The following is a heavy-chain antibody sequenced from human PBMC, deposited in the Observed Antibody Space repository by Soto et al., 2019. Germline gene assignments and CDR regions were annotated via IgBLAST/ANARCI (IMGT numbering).Heavy chain of an antibody. Sequence: PGGFLRLSYSASGFTFGDYAVSWVRQAPGKGLEWVGFIRSKAYGGTADYAASVKGRSTISRDDSKSIAYLQMNSLNSEDTAVYYCSPQRVPTIKGFEYWGHGTQVTDSS. V-gene: IGHV3-49*04. D-gene: IGHD5-12*01. CDR1: GFTFGDYA. CDR3: SPQRVPTIKGFEY. J-gene: IGHJ4*01. CDR2: IRSKAYGGTA.